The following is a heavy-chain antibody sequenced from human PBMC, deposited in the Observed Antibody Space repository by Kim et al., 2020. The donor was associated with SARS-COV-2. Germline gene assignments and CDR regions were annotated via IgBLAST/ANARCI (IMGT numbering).Heavy chain of an antibody. CDR1: GFTFSSYA. CDR3: AKDRGGYSSGWYKGGYYFGC. CDR2: ISGSGGST. Sequence: GGSLRLSCAASGFTFSSYAMSWVRQAPEKGLEWVSAISGSGGSTYFADSVKGRFTISRDSSKNTLYLQMNSLRAEDTAVYYCAKDRGGYSSGWYKGGYYFGCWGQGTLVTVSS. J-gene: IGHJ4*02. D-gene: IGHD6-19*01. V-gene: IGHV3-23*01.